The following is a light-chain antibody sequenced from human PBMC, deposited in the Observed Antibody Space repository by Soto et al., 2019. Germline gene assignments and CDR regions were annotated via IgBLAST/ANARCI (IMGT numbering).Light chain of an antibody. J-gene: IGKJ5*01. Sequence: DIQMTQSPSSLSASVGDRVTITCRASQDISNFLAWFQQKPGKPPKSLIYTASSLQSGVPLKFSGSGSGTDFTLTISSLQPEDFATYYCQQYKSYPITVGQGTRLEI. V-gene: IGKV1-16*02. CDR3: QQYKSYPIT. CDR2: TAS. CDR1: QDISNF.